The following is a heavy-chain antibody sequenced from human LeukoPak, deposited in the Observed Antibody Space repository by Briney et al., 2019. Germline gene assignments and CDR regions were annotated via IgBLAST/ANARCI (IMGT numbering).Heavy chain of an antibody. D-gene: IGHD2-2*01. Sequence: SETLSLTCSVSGGSISSGGYYWSWIRQPRGRGLEGNGYIFHSGSTYYNPSLKSRVTISVDRSKNQFSLKLSSVTAAATAVYYCARAKFCSSTSCPMGSWGQGTLVTVSS. CDR1: GGSISSGGYY. J-gene: IGHJ4*02. CDR3: ARAKFCSSTSCPMGS. CDR2: IFHSGST. V-gene: IGHV4-30-2*01.